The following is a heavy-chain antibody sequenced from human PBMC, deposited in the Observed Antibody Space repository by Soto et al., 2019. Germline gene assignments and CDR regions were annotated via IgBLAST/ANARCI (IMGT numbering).Heavy chain of an antibody. CDR1: GFTFSSYA. CDR2: ISYDGSNK. J-gene: IGHJ6*02. D-gene: IGHD6-13*01. V-gene: IGHV3-30-3*01. Sequence: GGSLRLSCAASGFTFSSYAMHWVRQAPGKGLEWVAVISYDGSNKYYADSVKGRFTISRDNSKNTLYLQMNSLRAEDTAVYYCARDVAAAGRRGNYYYYGMDVWGQGTTVTVSS. CDR3: ARDVAAAGRRGNYYYYGMDV.